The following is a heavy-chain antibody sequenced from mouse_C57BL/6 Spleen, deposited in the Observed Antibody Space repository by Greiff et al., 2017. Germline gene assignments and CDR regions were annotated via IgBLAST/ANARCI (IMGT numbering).Heavy chain of an antibody. D-gene: IGHD6-1*01. CDR3: ARSASGGCAY. V-gene: IGHV1-80*01. CDR2: IYPGDGDT. Sequence: VQLQQSGAELVKPGASVKISCKASGYAFSSYCMNWVKQRPGQGLEWIGQIYPGDGDTNYNEKFKGKATLTADKSSSTAYMQLSSLTSEDSAVYFCARSASGGCAYWGQGTLVTVSA. CDR1: GYAFSSYC. J-gene: IGHJ3*01.